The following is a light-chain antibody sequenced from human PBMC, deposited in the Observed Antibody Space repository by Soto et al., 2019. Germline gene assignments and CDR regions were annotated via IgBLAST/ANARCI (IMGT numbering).Light chain of an antibody. CDR2: DVS. CDR3: SSYTSSTTVV. J-gene: IGLJ2*01. CDR1: SSDVGDYNY. Sequence: QSALTQPASVSGSPGQSITISCTGTSSDVGDYNYVSWYQQHPGKAPKVMIYDVSNRPSGVSNRFSGSKSDNTASLTISGLQAEDEADYYCSSYTSSTTVVFGGGTKVTVL. V-gene: IGLV2-14*01.